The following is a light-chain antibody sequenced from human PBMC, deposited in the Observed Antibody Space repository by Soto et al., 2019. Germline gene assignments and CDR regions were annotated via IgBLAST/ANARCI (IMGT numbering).Light chain of an antibody. J-gene: IGKJ4*01. CDR1: QGISSY. CDR2: AAS. V-gene: IGKV1-9*01. CDR3: HQLNSYPLT. Sequence: IQLTQSPSSLSASVGDRVTITFRASQGISSYLAWYQHKPGKAPKLLIYAASTLKSGVPSRFSGSGSGTDVTLTISSLQPEDFATYDSHQLNSYPLTFGGGTKVEIK.